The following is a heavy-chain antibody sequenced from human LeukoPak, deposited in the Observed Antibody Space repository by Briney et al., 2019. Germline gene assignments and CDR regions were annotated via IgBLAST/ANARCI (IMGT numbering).Heavy chain of an antibody. J-gene: IGHJ6*02. CDR3: ARDQRDILTGYYPRGNYYYGMDV. CDR1: GGSISSYY. CDR2: IYYSGST. D-gene: IGHD3-9*01. V-gene: IGHV4-59*01. Sequence: SQSLSLTRTVSGGSISSYYWSWIPQPPGKGLECIGYIYYSGSTNYNPSLKSRVTVSVDTSKNQFSLKLSSVTAADTAVYYCARDQRDILTGYYPRGNYYYGMDVWGQGTTVTVSS.